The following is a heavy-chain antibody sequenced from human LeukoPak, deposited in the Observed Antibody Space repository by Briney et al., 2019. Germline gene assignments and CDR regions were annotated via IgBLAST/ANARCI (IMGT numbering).Heavy chain of an antibody. CDR2: IYYTGST. Sequence: PSQTLSLTCAVSGGSISRSGYSWSWIRQPPGKGLDWIAYIYYTGSTYYNPSLKSRVTISLDTSKNQFSLKLTSVTAADTAVYYCARGGDSSGYEGRFDPWGQGTLVTVSS. V-gene: IGHV4-30-4*07. CDR3: ARGGDSSGYEGRFDP. CDR1: GGSISRSGYS. J-gene: IGHJ5*02. D-gene: IGHD3-22*01.